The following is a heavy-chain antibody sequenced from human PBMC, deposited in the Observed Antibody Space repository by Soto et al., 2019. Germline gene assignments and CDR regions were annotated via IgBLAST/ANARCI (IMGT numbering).Heavy chain of an antibody. CDR2: IYYSGST. Sequence: SETLSLTCTVSGGSISSYYWSWIRQPPGKGLEWIGYIYYSGSTNYNPSLKSRVTISVDTSKNQFSLKLSSVTAADTAVYYCARLSRPSDRSSIPYYFDYWGQGTLVTVSS. CDR3: ARLSRPSDRSSIPYYFDY. CDR1: GGSISSYY. J-gene: IGHJ4*02. V-gene: IGHV4-59*08. D-gene: IGHD2-15*01.